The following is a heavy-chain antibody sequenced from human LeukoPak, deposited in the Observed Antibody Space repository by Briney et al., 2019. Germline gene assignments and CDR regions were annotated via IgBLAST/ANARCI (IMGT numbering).Heavy chain of an antibody. CDR1: GFTFSSYS. D-gene: IGHD6-13*01. V-gene: IGHV3-48*01. J-gene: IGHJ6*03. CDR2: ISSSSSTI. Sequence: GGSLRLSCAASGFTFSSYSMNWVRQAPGKGLEWVSYISSSSSTIYYADSVKGRFTISRDNAKNSLYLQMNSLRAEDTAVYYCARTSVVRLGIAAAGTDYYYYMDVWGKGTTVTVSS. CDR3: ARTSVVRLGIAAAGTDYYYYMDV.